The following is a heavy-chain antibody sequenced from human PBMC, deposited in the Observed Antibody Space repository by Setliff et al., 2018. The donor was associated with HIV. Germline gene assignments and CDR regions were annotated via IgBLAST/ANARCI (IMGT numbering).Heavy chain of an antibody. V-gene: IGHV4-30-4*08. J-gene: IGHJ4*02. D-gene: IGHD6-19*01. CDR2: IYCRGST. CDR1: GVSISSGYYY. Sequence: PSETLSLTCTVSGVSISSGYYYWSWIPQPPGKGLVLIGYIYCRGSTYYNPSLKSRVTISVDTTKNQFSLKQSPVTAADTAVYYCARWEVAATTWGDYWGQGTLVTVSS. CDR3: ARWEVAATTWGDY.